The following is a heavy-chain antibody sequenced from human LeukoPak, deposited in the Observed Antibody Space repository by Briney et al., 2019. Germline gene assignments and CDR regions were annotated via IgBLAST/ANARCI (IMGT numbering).Heavy chain of an antibody. CDR2: ISAYNGNT. J-gene: IGHJ6*02. CDR3: ASTTVVVPAAIEYYYCGMDV. D-gene: IGHD2-2*02. Sequence: ASVKVSCKASGYTFTSYGISWVRQAPGQGLEWMGWISAYNGNTNYAQKLQGRVTMTTDTSTSTAYMELRSLRSDDTAVYYCASTTVVVPAAIEYYYCGMDVWGQGTTVTVSS. CDR1: GYTFTSYG. V-gene: IGHV1-18*01.